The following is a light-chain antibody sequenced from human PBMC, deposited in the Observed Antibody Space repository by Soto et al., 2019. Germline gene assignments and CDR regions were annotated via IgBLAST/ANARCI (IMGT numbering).Light chain of an antibody. Sequence: EIVLTQSPATLSLSPGERATLSCRASPSVTNFLAWYQQKPGQAPRLLIYGAFNRATGIPARFSGSGSGTDFTRTISRLEPEDSAIYYCQQRNIWPPVTFRQGTRLESK. CDR2: GAF. CDR1: PSVTNF. V-gene: IGKV3-11*01. CDR3: QQRNIWPPVT. J-gene: IGKJ5*01.